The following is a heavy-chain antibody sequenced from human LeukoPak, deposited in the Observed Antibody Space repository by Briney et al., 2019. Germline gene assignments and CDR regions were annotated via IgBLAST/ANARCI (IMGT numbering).Heavy chain of an antibody. CDR3: ARDTLGDGDYYYYYYMDV. D-gene: IGHD3-16*01. CDR1: GGSLSRGSYY. V-gene: IGHV4-61*02. Sequence: SQTLSLTCTVSGGSLSRGSYYWSWIRQPAGKGLEWIGRIYTSGSTNYNPSLKSRVTISVDTSKNQFSLKLSSVTAADTAVYYCARDTLGDGDYYYYYYMDVWGKGTTVTVSS. J-gene: IGHJ6*03. CDR2: IYTSGST.